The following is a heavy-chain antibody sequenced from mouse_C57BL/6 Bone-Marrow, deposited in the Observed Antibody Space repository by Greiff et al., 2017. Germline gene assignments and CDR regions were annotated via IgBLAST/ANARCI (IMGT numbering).Heavy chain of an antibody. D-gene: IGHD1-1*01. Sequence: VKLVESGAELARPGASVKLSCKASGYTFTSYGISWVKQRTGQGLEWIGEIYPRSGNTYYNEKFKGKATLTADKYSSPADMELRSLTSEDSAVYCCARSDYYYGSSYGYFDVWGTGTTVTVSS. CDR2: IYPRSGNT. J-gene: IGHJ1*03. CDR3: ARSDYYYGSSYGYFDV. CDR1: GYTFTSYG. V-gene: IGHV1-81*01.